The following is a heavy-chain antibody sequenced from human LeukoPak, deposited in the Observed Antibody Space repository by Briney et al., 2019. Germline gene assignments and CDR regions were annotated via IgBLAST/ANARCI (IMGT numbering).Heavy chain of an antibody. V-gene: IGHV4-4*07. CDR1: GGSISSYY. CDR3: AREEMPGKFDY. Sequence: SETLSLTCTVSGGSISSYYWSWIRQPAGKGLEWIGRIYTSGSTNYNPSLKSRVTMSVDTSKNQFSPKLSSVTAADTAVYFCAREEMPGKFDYWGQGILVTVSS. CDR2: IYTSGST. D-gene: IGHD1-26*01. J-gene: IGHJ4*02.